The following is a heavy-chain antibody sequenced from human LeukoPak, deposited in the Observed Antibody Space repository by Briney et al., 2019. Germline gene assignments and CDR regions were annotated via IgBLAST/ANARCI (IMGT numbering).Heavy chain of an antibody. D-gene: IGHD1-26*01. Sequence: GGSLRLSCVASGFTFSSYAMTWVRQAPGKGLEWVSDISGSGGSTYYADSVKGRFTISRDNSKNTLYLQMNSLRAEDTAEYYCVKEVGVTTGWYFDLWGRGTLVIVSS. CDR1: GFTFSSYA. CDR3: VKEVGVTTGWYFDL. J-gene: IGHJ2*01. CDR2: ISGSGGST. V-gene: IGHV3-23*01.